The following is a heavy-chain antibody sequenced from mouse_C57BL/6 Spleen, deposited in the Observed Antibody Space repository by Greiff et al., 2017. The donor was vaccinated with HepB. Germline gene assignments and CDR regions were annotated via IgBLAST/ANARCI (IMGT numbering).Heavy chain of an antibody. V-gene: IGHV1-64*01. CDR2: IHPNSGST. J-gene: IGHJ4*01. Sequence: VQLQQSGAELVKPGASVKLSCKASGYTFTSYWMHWVKQRPGQGLEWIGMIHPNSGSTNYNEKFKSKATLTVDKSSSTAYMQLSSLTSEDSAVYYCARHPMGYYAMDYWGQGTSVTVSS. D-gene: IGHD1-1*02. CDR3: ARHPMGYYAMDY. CDR1: GYTFTSYW.